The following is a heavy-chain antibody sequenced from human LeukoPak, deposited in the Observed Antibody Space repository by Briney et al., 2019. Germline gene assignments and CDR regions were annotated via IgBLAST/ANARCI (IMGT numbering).Heavy chain of an antibody. CDR3: ARGAEIAVAGLFDY. J-gene: IGHJ4*02. Sequence: GGSLRLSCAASGFTFSSYSMNWVRQAPGKGLEWVSYISSSSSTIYYADSVKGRFTISRDNAKNSLYLQMNSLRAEDTAVYYCARGAEIAVAGLFDYWGQGTLVTVSS. CDR1: GFTFSSYS. V-gene: IGHV3-48*01. D-gene: IGHD6-19*01. CDR2: ISSSSSTI.